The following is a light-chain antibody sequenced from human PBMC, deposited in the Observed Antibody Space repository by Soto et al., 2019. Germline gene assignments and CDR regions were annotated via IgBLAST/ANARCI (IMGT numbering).Light chain of an antibody. CDR3: QQRSTWPT. V-gene: IGKV3-11*01. CDR2: DAS. CDR1: QSVSSY. Sequence: EIVLTQSPATLSLSPGERATLSCRASQSVSSYLAWYQQKPGQAPRLLIYDASNRATGIPARLRGSGSGTDFTLTISSLEPEDFAVYYCQQRSTWPTFGQGTKLEIK. J-gene: IGKJ2*01.